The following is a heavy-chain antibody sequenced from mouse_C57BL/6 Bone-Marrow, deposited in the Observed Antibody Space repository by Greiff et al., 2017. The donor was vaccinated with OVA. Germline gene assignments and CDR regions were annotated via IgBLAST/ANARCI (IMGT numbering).Heavy chain of an antibody. CDR2: IHPSDSDT. Sequence: QVQLKQPGAELVKPGASVKVSCKASGYTFTSYWMHWVKQRPGQGLEWIGRIHPSDSDTNYNQKFKGKATLTVDKSSSTAYMQLSSLTSEDSAVYYCAIGAYYDYFAYWGQGTLVTVSA. CDR1: GYTFTSYW. CDR3: AIGAYYDYFAY. D-gene: IGHD2-4*01. V-gene: IGHV1-74*01. J-gene: IGHJ3*01.